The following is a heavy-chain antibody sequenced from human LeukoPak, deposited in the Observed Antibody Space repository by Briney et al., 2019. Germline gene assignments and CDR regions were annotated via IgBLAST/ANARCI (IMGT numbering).Heavy chain of an antibody. J-gene: IGHJ4*02. V-gene: IGHV6-1*01. Sequence: SQTLSLTCAIAGEILSSENAAWNWIRQSPSRGLEWLGRTYYRSMWFNDYAVSMRGRININADTSKNQFSLQLNSVTPEDSAVYFCATDWSLRSGHNCFYYFDYWGQGTLVTVSS. D-gene: IGHD2-15*01. CDR1: GEILSSENAA. CDR2: TYYRSMWFN. CDR3: ATDWSLRSGHNCFYYFDY.